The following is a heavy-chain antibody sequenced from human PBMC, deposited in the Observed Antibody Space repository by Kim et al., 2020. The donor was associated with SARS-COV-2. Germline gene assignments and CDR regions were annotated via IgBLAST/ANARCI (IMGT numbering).Heavy chain of an antibody. Sequence: SETLSLTCAVYGGSFSGYYWSWIRQPPGKGLEWIGEINHSGSTNYNPSLKSRVTISVDTSKNQFSLKLSSVTAADTAVYYCARGTGSSWSIGGFDYWGQGTLVTVSS. V-gene: IGHV4-34*01. CDR2: INHSGST. D-gene: IGHD6-13*01. CDR3: ARGTGSSWSIGGFDY. J-gene: IGHJ4*02. CDR1: GGSFSGYY.